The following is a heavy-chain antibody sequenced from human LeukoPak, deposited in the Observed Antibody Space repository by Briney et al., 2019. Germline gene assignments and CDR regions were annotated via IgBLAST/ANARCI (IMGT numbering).Heavy chain of an antibody. CDR2: IYNSANT. CDR1: GDSISSSSYC. Sequence: ASETLSLTCTVSGDSISSSSYCWDWIRQSPGKGLEWIGNIYNSANTHYNPSLKTRITMSVDTSKNQFSLKLNSVTAADTGIYYCARHSRSAYTGYENAFDIWGQGTMVTVSS. D-gene: IGHD5-12*01. V-gene: IGHV4-39*01. CDR3: ARHSRSAYTGYENAFDI. J-gene: IGHJ3*02.